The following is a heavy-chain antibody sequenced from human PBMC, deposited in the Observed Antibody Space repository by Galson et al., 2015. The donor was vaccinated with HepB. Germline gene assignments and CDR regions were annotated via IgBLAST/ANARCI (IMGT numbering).Heavy chain of an antibody. CDR2: IRQDGSEK. CDR1: GFSFSMYW. CDR3: ARDYDPSARPLWYLDL. V-gene: IGHV3-7*01. J-gene: IGHJ2*01. Sequence: SLRLSCAASGFSFSMYWMNWVRQAPGKGLEWVANIRQDGSEKYYADSVKGRFTISRDNTKNSLYLQMNSLRAEDTAVYYCARDYDPSARPLWYLDLWGRGTLVTVSS. D-gene: IGHD3-3*01.